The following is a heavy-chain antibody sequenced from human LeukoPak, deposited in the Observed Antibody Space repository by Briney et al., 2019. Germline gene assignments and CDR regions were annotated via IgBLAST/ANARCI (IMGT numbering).Heavy chain of an antibody. Sequence: PGGSLRLSCVASGFTFSSYAMSWVRQAPGKGLEWVANIKQDGTNKQYVDSVKGRFTISRDNAKNSLYLQINSLRAEDTAVYYCARFSRGDVVGIWGQGTLVTVSS. CDR1: GFTFSSYA. CDR2: IKQDGTNK. V-gene: IGHV3-7*03. D-gene: IGHD2-15*01. CDR3: ARFSRGDVVGI. J-gene: IGHJ4*02.